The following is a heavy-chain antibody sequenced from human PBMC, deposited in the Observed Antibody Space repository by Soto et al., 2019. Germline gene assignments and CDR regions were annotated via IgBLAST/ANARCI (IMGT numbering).Heavy chain of an antibody. J-gene: IGHJ4*02. CDR3: ARAGGTPSHNHEFDF. CDR2: FSSTGST. CDR1: GASITHYY. V-gene: IGHV4-59*01. Sequence: SETLSLTCAVSGASITHYYWNWIRQYPGKGIEWIVSFSSTGSTVYNPSLGSRVTISLDTSKNQFSLTLNSVTAAGTAVYYCARAGGTPSHNHEFDFWGQGTLVTVSS. D-gene: IGHD6-25*01.